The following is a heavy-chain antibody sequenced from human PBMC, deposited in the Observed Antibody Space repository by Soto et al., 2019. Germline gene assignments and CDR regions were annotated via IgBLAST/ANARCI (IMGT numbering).Heavy chain of an antibody. J-gene: IGHJ4*02. D-gene: IGHD1-26*01. CDR2: IRGSGGDT. V-gene: IGHV3-23*01. Sequence: GGSLRLSCEASGFTFGSYAMTWVRQPLGKGLDWVSAIRGSGGDTYYADSVKGRFTISRDNSRYTLYLHMNSLRAEDTAVYYCARNINSGSRYYFDYWGQGILVTVSS. CDR3: ARNINSGSRYYFDY. CDR1: GFTFGSYA.